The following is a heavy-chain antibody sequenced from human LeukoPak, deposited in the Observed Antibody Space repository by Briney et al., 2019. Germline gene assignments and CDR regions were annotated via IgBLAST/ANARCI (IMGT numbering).Heavy chain of an antibody. CDR3: ARQIIGIVATYPALDWFDP. Sequence: SETLSLTGTVSGGSVSSRTYYWGWIRQPPGKGLEWIGSLHYSGNTFYSPSLRSRVTLSVDTSKNQFSLKLSSVTAADTAIYYCARQIIGIVATYPALDWFDPWGQGTLVTVSP. V-gene: IGHV4-39*01. CDR1: GGSVSSRTYY. CDR2: LHYSGNT. D-gene: IGHD5-12*01. J-gene: IGHJ5*02.